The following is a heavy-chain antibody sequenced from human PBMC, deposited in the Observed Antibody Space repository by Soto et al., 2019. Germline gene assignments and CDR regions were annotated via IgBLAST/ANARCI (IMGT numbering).Heavy chain of an antibody. D-gene: IGHD6-13*01. CDR1: GDSVSSNSTA. J-gene: IGHJ6*02. Sequence: SQTLSLTCAISGDSVSSNSTAWNWIRQSPSRGLEWLGRTYYRSKWYNDYAVSVKSRITINPDTSKNQFSLQLNSVTPEDTAVYYCARDKAAAGTEYYGMDVWGQGTTVTVSS. CDR2: TYYRSKWYN. CDR3: ARDKAAAGTEYYGMDV. V-gene: IGHV6-1*01.